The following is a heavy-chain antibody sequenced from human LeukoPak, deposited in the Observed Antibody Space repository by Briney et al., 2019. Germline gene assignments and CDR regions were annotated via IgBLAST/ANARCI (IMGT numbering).Heavy chain of an antibody. D-gene: IGHD3-22*01. CDR2: IFSGDST. V-gene: IGHV3-53*01. CDR1: GFSVDGNY. J-gene: IGHJ4*02. Sequence: GGSLRLSCEVSGFSVDGNYMTWVRQAPGRGLEWVALIFSGDSTDYPDSVKGRFTISRDKSKNTLHLQMDSLRPEDTAMYYCALTYYFDRRGYSYFDYWGQGALVTVSS. CDR3: ALTYYFDRRGYSYFDY.